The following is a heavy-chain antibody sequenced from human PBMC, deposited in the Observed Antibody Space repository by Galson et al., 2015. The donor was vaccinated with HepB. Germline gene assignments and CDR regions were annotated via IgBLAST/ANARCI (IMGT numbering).Heavy chain of an antibody. Sequence: VKVSYKASGYTFTSYYIRWVRQAPGQGLEWMGIINPAGGSTTHAQKFQGRVTMTRDTSTSTVDMELSSLRSEDTAVYYCARAALGYYDSTGHYYYGMDVWGQGTTVTVSS. V-gene: IGHV1-46*01. CDR2: INPAGGST. CDR1: GYTFTSYY. CDR3: ARAALGYYDSTGHYYYGMDV. J-gene: IGHJ6*02. D-gene: IGHD3-22*01.